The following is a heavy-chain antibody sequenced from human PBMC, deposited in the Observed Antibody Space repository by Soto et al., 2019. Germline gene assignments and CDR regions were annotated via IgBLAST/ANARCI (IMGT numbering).Heavy chain of an antibody. V-gene: IGHV1-18*01. CDR1: GYTFTSYD. J-gene: IGHJ4*02. CDR2: ISAYNGNT. Sequence: ASVKVSCKASGYTFTSYDINWVRQAPGQGLEWMAWISAYNGNTYYAQNFQGRVTITTDTSTSTAYMELRSLRSDDTAIYYCARGTYKDFWGQGTLVTVSS. CDR3: ARGTYKDF. D-gene: IGHD1-1*01.